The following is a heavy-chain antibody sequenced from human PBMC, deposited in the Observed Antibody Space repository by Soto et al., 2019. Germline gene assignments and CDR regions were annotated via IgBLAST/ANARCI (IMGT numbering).Heavy chain of an antibody. V-gene: IGHV1-3*01. D-gene: IGHD3-10*01. Sequence: QVQLVQSGAEVKKPGASVKVSCKASGYTFTSYAMHWVRQAPGQRLEWMGWINAGNGNTKYSQKFQGRVTITRDTSASTAYMELSSLRSEDTAVYYCARDSITMVRGVILSFGGFDYWGQGTLVTVSS. CDR2: INAGNGNT. J-gene: IGHJ4*02. CDR3: ARDSITMVRGVILSFGGFDY. CDR1: GYTFTSYA.